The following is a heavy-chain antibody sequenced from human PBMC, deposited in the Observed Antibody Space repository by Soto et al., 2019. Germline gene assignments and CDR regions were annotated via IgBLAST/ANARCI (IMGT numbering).Heavy chain of an antibody. CDR2: ISSSTI. V-gene: IGHV3-48*02. CDR1: GFTFSSYS. J-gene: IGHJ4*02. Sequence: EVQLVESGGGLVQPGGSLRLSCAASGFTFSSYSMNWVRQAPGKGLEWVSYISSSTIYYADSVKGRFTISRDNAKNSLYLQMNSLRDEDTAVYYCARGSGSLYRGQGTLVTVSS. CDR3: ARGSGSLY. D-gene: IGHD1-26*01.